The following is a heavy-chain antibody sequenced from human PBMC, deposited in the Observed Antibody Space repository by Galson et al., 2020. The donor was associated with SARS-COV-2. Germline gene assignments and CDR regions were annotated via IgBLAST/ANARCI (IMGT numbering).Heavy chain of an antibody. Sequence: SETLSLTCTVSGASISSSSTYYWGWIRQPPGKGLEWIGSIYYNGITYYNPPLKSRVTISVDTSNNQFSLKLSSVTAADTAVYYCARLSLSGIYPDWFDPWGQGTLVTVSS. J-gene: IGHJ5*02. V-gene: IGHV4-39*01. CDR1: GASISSSSTYY. CDR3: ARLSLSGIYPDWFDP. D-gene: IGHD1-26*01. CDR2: IYYNGIT.